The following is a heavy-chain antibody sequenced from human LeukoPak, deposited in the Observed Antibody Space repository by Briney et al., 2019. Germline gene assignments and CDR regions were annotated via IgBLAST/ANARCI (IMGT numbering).Heavy chain of an antibody. Sequence: GGSLRLSCAASGFIFSDYYMSWMRQAPGKGLEWLSYIDGSSSRTNYADSVKGRFTISRDNVKNSLYLQMNGLRDEDTAVYYCARDQSDYYGSGSYSEGSYWGQGTLVTVSS. V-gene: IGHV3-11*06. CDR2: IDGSSSRT. CDR3: ARDQSDYYGSGSYSEGSY. D-gene: IGHD3-10*01. CDR1: GFIFSDYY. J-gene: IGHJ4*02.